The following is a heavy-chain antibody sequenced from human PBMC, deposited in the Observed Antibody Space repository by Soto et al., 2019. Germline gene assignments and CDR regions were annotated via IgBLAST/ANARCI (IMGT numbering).Heavy chain of an antibody. J-gene: IGHJ5*02. CDR2: IIPILGIA. V-gene: IGHV1-69*02. D-gene: IGHD2-8*01. CDR3: ARGSTVYSLGGENNWFDP. Sequence: QVQLVQSGAEVKKPGSSVKVSCKASGGTFSSYTISWVRQAPGQGLEWMGRIIPILGIANYAQKFQDRVTITADKSTSTAYMELSSLRSEDTAVYYCARGSTVYSLGGENNWFDPRGQGALMTVSS. CDR1: GGTFSSYT.